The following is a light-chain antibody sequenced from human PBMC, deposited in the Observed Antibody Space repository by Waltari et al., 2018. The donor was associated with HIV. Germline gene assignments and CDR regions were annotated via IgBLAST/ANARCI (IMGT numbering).Light chain of an antibody. V-gene: IGLV1-47*01. Sequence: QSVLTQPPSASGTHGQRVTISCSGSSSNIGSNYVYWYQQLPGTAPKLLFYRNNQRPSGVPDRFSGSKSGTSASLAISGLRSEDEADYYCATWDDSLNVVFGGGTKLTVL. J-gene: IGLJ2*01. CDR2: RNN. CDR1: SSNIGSNY. CDR3: ATWDDSLNVV.